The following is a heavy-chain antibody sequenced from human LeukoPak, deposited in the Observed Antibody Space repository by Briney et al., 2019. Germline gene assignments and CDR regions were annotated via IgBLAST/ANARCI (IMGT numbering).Heavy chain of an antibody. V-gene: IGHV3-43*02. CDR2: ISGVGGGT. CDR3: AKDIGGGDGYTYYFDY. D-gene: IGHD5-24*01. J-gene: IGHJ4*02. Sequence: LGGSPRLSCAPSGFTLDESAMHWVRPAPGEGLEWVSLISGVGGGTHYADSVKGRFSLSRDNSKNSLYLQMTTVRTEDTGLYFCAKDIGGGDGYTYYFDYWGQGTLVTVSS. CDR1: GFTLDESA.